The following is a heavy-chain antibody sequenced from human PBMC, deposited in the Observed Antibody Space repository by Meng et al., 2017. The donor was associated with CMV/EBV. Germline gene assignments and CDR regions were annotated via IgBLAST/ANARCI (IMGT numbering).Heavy chain of an antibody. D-gene: IGHD3-3*01. CDR3: ARGMSDFWSGYLDY. J-gene: IGHJ4*02. Sequence: SETLSLTCAVSGGSISSSKWWSWVRQPPGKGLEWIGEIYHSGSTNYNPSLKSRVTISVDKSKNQFSLKLSSVTAADTAVYYCARGMSDFWSGYLDYWGQGTLVTVSS. CDR1: GGSISSSKW. V-gene: IGHV4-4*02. CDR2: IYHSGST.